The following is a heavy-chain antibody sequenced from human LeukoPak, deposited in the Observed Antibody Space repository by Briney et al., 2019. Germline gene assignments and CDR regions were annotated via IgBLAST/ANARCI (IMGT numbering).Heavy chain of an antibody. J-gene: IGHJ3*02. V-gene: IGHV3-21*01. Sequence: GGSLRLSCAASGFTFSSYSMNWVRQAPGERLEWVSSISSSSSYIYYADSVKGRFTISRDNSKNTLYLQMNSLRAEDTAVYYCARSGYSSGWYSVGAFDIWGQGTMVTVSS. CDR2: ISSSSSYI. D-gene: IGHD6-19*01. CDR1: GFTFSSYS. CDR3: ARSGYSSGWYSVGAFDI.